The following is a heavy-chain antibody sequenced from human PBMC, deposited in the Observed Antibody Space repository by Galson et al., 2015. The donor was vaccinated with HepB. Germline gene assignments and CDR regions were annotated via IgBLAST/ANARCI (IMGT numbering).Heavy chain of an antibody. V-gene: IGHV3-30-3*01. CDR1: GFTFSSYA. D-gene: IGHD3-3*02. CDR2: ISYDGSNK. CDR3: ARAWFRHFWSGYYTGYGMDV. Sequence: SLRLSCAASGFTFSSYAMHWVRQAPGKGLDWVAVISYDGSNKFNADSVKGRFTISRDNSKNTLSLQMNSLRADDTAVYYCARAWFRHFWSGYYTGYGMDVWGQGTTVTVS. J-gene: IGHJ6*02.